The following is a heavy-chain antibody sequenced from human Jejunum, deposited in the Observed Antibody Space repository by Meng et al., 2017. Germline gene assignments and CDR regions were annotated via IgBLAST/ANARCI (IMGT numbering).Heavy chain of an antibody. J-gene: IGHJ4*02. Sequence: ASVKVSCKASGYTFTDYYLHWVRQAPGQGLEWMGRINPKSGDTSYAQKFQGRVTVTRDTSISTAYMELNSDDTAMYYCGRDRVGCSSTSCLIDYWGQGTLVTSPQ. V-gene: IGHV1-2*06. CDR3: GRDRVGCSSTSCLIDY. D-gene: IGHD2-2*01. CDR1: GYTFTDYY. CDR2: INPKSGDT.